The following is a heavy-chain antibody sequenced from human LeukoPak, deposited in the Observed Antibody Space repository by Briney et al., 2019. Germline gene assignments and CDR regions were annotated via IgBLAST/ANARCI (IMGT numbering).Heavy chain of an antibody. CDR3: ARDLSEFRYSYGCADY. D-gene: IGHD5-18*01. J-gene: IGHJ4*02. CDR2: IYYSGST. Sequence: SETLSLTCTVSGGSISSSSYYWGWIRQPPGKGLEWIGSIYYSGSTYYNPSLKSRVTISVDTSKNQFSLKLSSVTAADTAVYYCARDLSEFRYSYGCADYWGQGTLVTVSS. CDR1: GGSISSSSYY. V-gene: IGHV4-39*07.